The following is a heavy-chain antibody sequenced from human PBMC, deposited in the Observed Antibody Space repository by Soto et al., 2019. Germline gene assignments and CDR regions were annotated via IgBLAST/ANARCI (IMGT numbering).Heavy chain of an antibody. Sequence: QITLKESGPTLVKPTQTLTLTCTFSGFSLSTSGVGVGWIRQPPGKALEWLALIYWDDDKRYSPSLKSRLTITKDTSKNQVVLTMTNMDPVDTATYYCEHTHCISTSCYGGWFDPWGQGTLVTVSS. J-gene: IGHJ5*02. V-gene: IGHV2-5*02. D-gene: IGHD2-2*01. CDR1: GFSLSTSGVG. CDR3: EHTHCISTSCYGGWFDP. CDR2: IYWDDDK.